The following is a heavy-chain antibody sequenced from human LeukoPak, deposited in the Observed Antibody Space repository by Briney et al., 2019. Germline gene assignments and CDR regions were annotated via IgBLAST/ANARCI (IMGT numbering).Heavy chain of an antibody. CDR2: ISGSGGST. D-gene: IGHD6-19*01. Sequence: GGSLRLSCAASGFTFSSYAMSWVRQAPGKGLEWVSAISGSGGSTYYADSVKGRFTISRDNSKNTLYLQVNSLRAEDTAVYYCAKDRDSSGWYGSLIYYYYGMDVWGQGTTVTVSS. CDR3: AKDRDSSGWYGSLIYYYYGMDV. V-gene: IGHV3-23*01. CDR1: GFTFSSYA. J-gene: IGHJ6*02.